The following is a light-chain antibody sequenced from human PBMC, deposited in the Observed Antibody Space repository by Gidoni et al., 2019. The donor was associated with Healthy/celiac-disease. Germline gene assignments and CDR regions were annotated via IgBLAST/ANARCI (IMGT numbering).Light chain of an antibody. Sequence: EIVLTQSPGTLYLSPGERATLSCRASQSVSSSYLAWYQQKPGQAPRLLLYGASSRATGIPDRFSGSGSGTDFTLTISRLEPEDFAVYSCQQYGSSLSTFGQGTKVEIK. CDR3: QQYGSSLST. CDR1: QSVSSSY. V-gene: IGKV3-20*01. J-gene: IGKJ1*01. CDR2: GAS.